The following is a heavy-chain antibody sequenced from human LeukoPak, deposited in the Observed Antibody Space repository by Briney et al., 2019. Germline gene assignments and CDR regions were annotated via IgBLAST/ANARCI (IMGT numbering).Heavy chain of an antibody. D-gene: IGHD6-13*01. CDR1: GGSISSSSYY. V-gene: IGHV4-39*01. CDR2: IYYSGST. Sequence: SETLPLICTVSGGSISSSSYYWGWIRQPPGKGLEWIGSIYYSGSTYYNPSLKSRVTISVDTSKNQFSLKLSSVTAADTAVYYCARHKGSSPRFDGFDIWGQGTMVTVSS. J-gene: IGHJ3*02. CDR3: ARHKGSSPRFDGFDI.